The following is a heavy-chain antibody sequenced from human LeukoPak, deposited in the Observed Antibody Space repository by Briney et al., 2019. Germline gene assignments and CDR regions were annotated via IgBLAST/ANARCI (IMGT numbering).Heavy chain of an antibody. V-gene: IGHV3-23*01. J-gene: IGHJ4*02. CDR1: GFTFSSYA. CDR2: ISGSGGST. D-gene: IGHD4-17*01. CDR3: ARGIGDYGGDY. Sequence: GGSLRLSCAASGFTFSSYAMSWVRQAPGKGLEWVSAISGSGGSTYYADSVKGRFTISRDNAKNTLYLQMNSLRAEDTAVYYCARGIGDYGGDYWGQGTLVTVSS.